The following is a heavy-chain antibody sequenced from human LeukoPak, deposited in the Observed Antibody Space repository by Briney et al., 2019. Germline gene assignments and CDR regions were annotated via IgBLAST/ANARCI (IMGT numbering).Heavy chain of an antibody. D-gene: IGHD3-10*01. Sequence: PSETLSLTCTVSGGFISSYYWSWIRPPPGRGLEWIGYTYYSGSTNYKPSLKSRVTRSVDTSKNQFSLKLSSVTAADTAVYYCARAVLRRHYYGSGSYFDYWGQGTLVTVSS. CDR1: GGFISSYY. CDR3: ARAVLRRHYYGSGSYFDY. J-gene: IGHJ4*02. V-gene: IGHV4-59*01. CDR2: TYYSGST.